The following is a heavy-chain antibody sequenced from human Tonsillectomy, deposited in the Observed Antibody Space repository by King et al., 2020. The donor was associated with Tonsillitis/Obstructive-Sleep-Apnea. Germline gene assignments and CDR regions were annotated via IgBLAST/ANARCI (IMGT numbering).Heavy chain of an antibody. V-gene: IGHV4-59*01. CDR2: IYYSGST. J-gene: IGHJ5*02. D-gene: IGHD4-17*01. CDR1: GGSISSYF. CDR3: ARGVYGDYDNWFDP. Sequence: MQLQESGPGLVKPSETLSLTCTVSGGSISSYFCSWIRQPPGKGLEWIGYIYYSGSTNYNPSLQSRVTISVDTSKNQFSLKLSSVTAGDTAVYYCARGVYGDYDNWFDPWGQGTLVTVSS.